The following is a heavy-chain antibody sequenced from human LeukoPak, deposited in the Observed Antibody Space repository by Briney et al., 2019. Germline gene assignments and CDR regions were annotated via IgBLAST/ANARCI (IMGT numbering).Heavy chain of an antibody. CDR2: INAGNGNT. J-gene: IGHJ3*02. Sequence: ASVKVSCKASGYTFTSYAMHWVRQAPGQRLEWMGWINAGNGNTKYSQKFQGRVTITRDKSAITAYMELSSLRSEDTAVYYCARDPTQRESAFDIWGQGTMVTVSS. V-gene: IGHV1-3*01. CDR1: GYTFTSYA. CDR3: ARDPTQRESAFDI.